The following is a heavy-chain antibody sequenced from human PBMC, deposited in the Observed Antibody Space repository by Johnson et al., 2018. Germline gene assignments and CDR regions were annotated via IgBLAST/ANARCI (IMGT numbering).Heavy chain of an antibody. J-gene: IGHJ3*02. D-gene: IGHD3-22*01. CDR1: GFIFRGSA. V-gene: IGHV3-73*02. CDR3: TSHRYYYDDINYYPWAFDI. Sequence: VQLQESGGGLVQPGGSLKLSCAASGFIFRGSAMHWVRQASGKGLEWVGRIRSKANSYATAYAASVHGRFTISRDDSKNTAYLQMNSLKTEDTAVYYCTSHRYYYDDINYYPWAFDIWGQGTMVTVSS. CDR2: IRSKANSYAT.